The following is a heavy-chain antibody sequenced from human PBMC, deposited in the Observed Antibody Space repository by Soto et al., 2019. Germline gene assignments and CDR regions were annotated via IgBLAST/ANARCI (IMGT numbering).Heavy chain of an antibody. V-gene: IGHV1-46*03. CDR3: ARDGYCSSTSCYLLRNWFDP. CDR2: INPSGGST. CDR1: GYTFTSYY. J-gene: IGHJ5*02. Sequence: ASVKVSCKASGYTFTSYYMHWVRQAPGQGLEWMGIINPSGGSTSYAQKFQGRVTMTRDTSTSTVYMELSSLRSEDTAVYYCARDGYCSSTSCYLLRNWFDPWGQGTLVTVSS. D-gene: IGHD2-2*03.